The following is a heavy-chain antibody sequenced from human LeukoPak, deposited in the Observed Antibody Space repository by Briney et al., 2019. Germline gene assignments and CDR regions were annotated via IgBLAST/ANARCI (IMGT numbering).Heavy chain of an antibody. D-gene: IGHD6-19*01. CDR1: GFTFSSYS. Sequence: GGPRRLSCAASGFTFSSYSMNWVRQAPGKGLDWVSSISSSSSYIYYAGSAKGRFTISRDNAKNSLSLQMNTLRAEDTAVYYCAREYSSGLYYFDYWGQGTLVTVSS. V-gene: IGHV3-21*01. CDR2: ISSSSSYI. CDR3: AREYSSGLYYFDY. J-gene: IGHJ4*02.